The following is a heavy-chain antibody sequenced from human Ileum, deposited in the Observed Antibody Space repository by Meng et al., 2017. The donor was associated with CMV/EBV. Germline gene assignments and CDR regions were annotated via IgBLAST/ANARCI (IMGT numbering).Heavy chain of an antibody. D-gene: IGHD1-26*01. CDR3: TKGAWVDY. CDR1: GFPLSTFD. V-gene: IGHV3-23*01. Sequence: GESPKTSRAASGFPLSTFDMSWVRQAPGKGLEWVSVIYGRDGSTFYADSVRGRFTISKDNSDNRLHLQMNSLRVEDTALYYCTKGAWVDYLGQGTLVTVSS. CDR2: IYGRDGST. J-gene: IGHJ4*02.